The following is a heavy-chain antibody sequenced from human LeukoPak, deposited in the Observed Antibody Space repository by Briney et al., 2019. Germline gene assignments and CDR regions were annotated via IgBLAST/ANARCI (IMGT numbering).Heavy chain of an antibody. D-gene: IGHD6-13*01. CDR2: ISYDGSNK. CDR1: GFTFSSYG. V-gene: IGHV3-30*18. Sequence: GGSLRLSCAASGFTFSSYGMHWVRQAPGKGLEWVAVISYDGSNKYYADSVKGRFTISRDNSKNTLYLQMNSLRVEDTAVYYGAKGRRPPLRSDVIAPYSHASDYWGQGTLVSVSS. J-gene: IGHJ4*02. CDR3: AKGRRPPLRSDVIAPYSHASDY.